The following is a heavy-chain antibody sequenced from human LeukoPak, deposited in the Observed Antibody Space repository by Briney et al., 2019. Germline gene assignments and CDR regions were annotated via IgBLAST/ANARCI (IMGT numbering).Heavy chain of an antibody. V-gene: IGHV4-34*01. D-gene: IGHD6-19*01. CDR3: ATSLSSSGWYGDAFDI. CDR1: GGSFSGYY. Sequence: KSSETLSLTCAVYGGSFSGYYWSWIRQPPGKGLEWIGEINHSGSTNYNPSLKSRVTISVDTSKNQFSLKLSSVTAADTAVYYCATSLSSSGWYGDAFDIWGQGTMVTVSS. CDR2: INHSGST. J-gene: IGHJ3*02.